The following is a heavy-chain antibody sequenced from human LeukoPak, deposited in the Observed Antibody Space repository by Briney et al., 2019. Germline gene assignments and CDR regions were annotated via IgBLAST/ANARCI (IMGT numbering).Heavy chain of an antibody. D-gene: IGHD1-26*01. CDR1: GGSISSYY. J-gene: IGHJ4*02. CDR2: IYTSGST. V-gene: IGHV4-4*09. Sequence: SETLSLTCTVSGGSISSYYWNWIRQPPGKGLEWIGSIYTSGSTNHNPSLKSRVTISVDTSKNQFSLKLSSVTAADTAVYYCARSFSGSSAKPYYFDYWGQGTLVTVSS. CDR3: ARSFSGSSAKPYYFDY.